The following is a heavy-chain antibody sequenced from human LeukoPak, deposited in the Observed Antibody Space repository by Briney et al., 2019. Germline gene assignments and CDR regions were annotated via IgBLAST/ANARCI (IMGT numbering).Heavy chain of an antibody. CDR1: GGSFSGYY. Sequence: SETLSLTCAVYGGSFSGYYWIWIRQPPGKGLEWIGEINHSGSTNYNPSLKSRVTISVDTSKNQFSLKLSSVTAADTAVYYCARGGDIVVVPAARYGDYWGQGTLVTVSS. D-gene: IGHD2-2*01. CDR3: ARGGDIVVVPAARYGDY. V-gene: IGHV4-34*01. CDR2: INHSGST. J-gene: IGHJ4*02.